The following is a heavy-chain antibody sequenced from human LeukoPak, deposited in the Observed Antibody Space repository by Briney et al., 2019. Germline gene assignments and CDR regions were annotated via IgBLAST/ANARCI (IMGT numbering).Heavy chain of an antibody. D-gene: IGHD6-19*01. Sequence: GGSLRLSCAASGFTFSSYSMNWVRQAPGKGLEWVSSINSSSSYIYYADSVKGRFTISRDNAKNSLYLQMNSLRAEDTAVYYCARDQILSGYSSGWSEGFDYWGQGTLVTVSS. CDR3: ARDQILSGYSSGWSEGFDY. V-gene: IGHV3-21*01. J-gene: IGHJ4*02. CDR2: INSSSSYI. CDR1: GFTFSSYS.